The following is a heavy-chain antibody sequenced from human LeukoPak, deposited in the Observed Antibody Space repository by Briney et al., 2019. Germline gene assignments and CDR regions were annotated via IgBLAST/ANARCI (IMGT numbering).Heavy chain of an antibody. Sequence: GGSLRLSCAASGFTFSSYAMHWVRQAPGKGLEWVAFIRYDGINKYYADSVKGRFTISRDNSKNTLYLQMNNLRAQDTAVYYCARVGRGYSFNVYCFDYWGQGTLVTVSS. CDR2: IRYDGINK. CDR1: GFTFSSYA. V-gene: IGHV3-30*02. J-gene: IGHJ4*02. CDR3: ARVGRGYSFNVYCFDY. D-gene: IGHD5-18*01.